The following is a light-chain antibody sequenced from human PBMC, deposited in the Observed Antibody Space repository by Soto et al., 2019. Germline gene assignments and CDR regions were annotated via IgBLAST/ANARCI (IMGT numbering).Light chain of an antibody. Sequence: EIVMTQSPATLSVSPGERATLSCRASRSVSSNLAWYQQKPGQAPRLLMYGASNRATGIPARFSGSGSGTEFTLTISSLQSEDFAVYYCQKRSNWPPITFGQGTRLEIK. CDR2: GAS. CDR1: RSVSSN. V-gene: IGKV3-15*01. J-gene: IGKJ5*01. CDR3: QKRSNWPPIT.